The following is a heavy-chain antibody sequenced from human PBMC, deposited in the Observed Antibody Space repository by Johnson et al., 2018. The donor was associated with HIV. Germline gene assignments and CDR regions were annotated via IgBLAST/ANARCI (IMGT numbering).Heavy chain of an antibody. CDR2: ISYAGSDK. CDR1: GFTFSNYA. D-gene: IGHD3-16*02. V-gene: IGHV3-30*04. CDR3: ARGPIADDAFDI. Sequence: QVQLVESGGGVVQPGRSLRLSCAASGFTFSNYAMNWVRQAPGKGLEWVAVISYAGSDKYYADYVKGRLTISSDKSNNTLYLQMNSLRAEDTAVYFCARGPIADDAFDIWGQGTMVTVSS. J-gene: IGHJ3*02.